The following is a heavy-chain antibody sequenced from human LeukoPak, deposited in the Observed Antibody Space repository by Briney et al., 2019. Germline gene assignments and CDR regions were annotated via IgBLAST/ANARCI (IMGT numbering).Heavy chain of an antibody. CDR2: IYITGST. J-gene: IGHJ3*02. CDR1: NGSVSPYY. Sequence: SETLSLTCTVSNGSVSPYYWSWIRQPAGQGLEWIGRIYITGSTTYSPSLKSRVTMSIDTSKNQFSLNLSSVTAADTAVYYCARAAAAGWAFDIWGQGTMVTVSS. V-gene: IGHV4-4*07. D-gene: IGHD6-13*01. CDR3: ARAAAAGWAFDI.